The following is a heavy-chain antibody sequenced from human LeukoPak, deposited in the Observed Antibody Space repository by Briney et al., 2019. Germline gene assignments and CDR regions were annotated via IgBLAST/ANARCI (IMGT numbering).Heavy chain of an antibody. D-gene: IGHD3-10*01. CDR2: VSGTGGNT. CDR1: GFTFSSYV. J-gene: IGHJ4*02. V-gene: IGHV3-23*01. CDR3: AKGTGSGSSSFDY. Sequence: GGSLRLSRAASGFTFSSYVMSWVRQAPGKGLEWVSTVSGTGGNTYYAASVKGRFTISRDNSKNTVYLQMNSLRAEDTAIYYCAKGTGSGSSSFDYWGQGTLVTVSS.